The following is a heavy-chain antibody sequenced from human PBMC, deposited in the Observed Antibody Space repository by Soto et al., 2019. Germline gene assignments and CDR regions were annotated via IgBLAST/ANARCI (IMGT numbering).Heavy chain of an antibody. CDR2: IKSKTDGGTT. D-gene: IGHD3-22*01. J-gene: IGHJ4*02. V-gene: IGHV3-15*07. CDR3: TTDPVTMIVVVPSSG. CDR1: SVSNAW. Sequence: SVSNAWMNWVRQATGKGLEWVGRIKSKTDGGTTDYAAPVKGRFTISRDDSKNTLYLQMNSLKTEDTAVYYCTTDPVTMIVVVPSSGWGQGTLVTVSS.